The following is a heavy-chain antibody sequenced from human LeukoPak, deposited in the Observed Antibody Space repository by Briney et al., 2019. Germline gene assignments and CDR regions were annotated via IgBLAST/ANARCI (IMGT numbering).Heavy chain of an antibody. J-gene: IGHJ6*03. CDR1: GYTFTSYD. Sequence: ASVKVSCKASGYTFTSYDINWVRQATGQGLEWMGWMNPNSGNTGYAQKFQGRVTITRNTSISTAYMELSSLRSEDTAVYYCARDAASGTWGYYYYYMDVWGKGTTVTVSS. D-gene: IGHD2-15*01. CDR3: ARDAASGTWGYYYYYMDV. CDR2: MNPNSGNT. V-gene: IGHV1-8*03.